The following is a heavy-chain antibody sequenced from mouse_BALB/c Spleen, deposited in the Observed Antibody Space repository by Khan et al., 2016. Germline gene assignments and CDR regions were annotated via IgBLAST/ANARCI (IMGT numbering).Heavy chain of an antibody. CDR1: GYAFSNYW. D-gene: IGHD1-1*01. CDR2: LFPGDGDA. CDR3: ARSPECYYVGRFAY. Sequence: QVQLQQSGAELLRPGSSVKISCKASGYAFSNYWMNWVKQRPGQGLEWIGQLFPGDGDANYNGKFKDKATLTADKSSSTAYIQLTSLTSEDSAVYFCARSPECYYVGRFAYWGQGTLVTVSA. V-gene: IGHV1-80*01. J-gene: IGHJ3*01.